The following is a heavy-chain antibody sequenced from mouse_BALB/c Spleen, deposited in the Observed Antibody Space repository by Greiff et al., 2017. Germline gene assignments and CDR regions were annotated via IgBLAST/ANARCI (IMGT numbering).Heavy chain of an antibody. Sequence: EAGGGLVQPKGSLKLSCAASGFTFNTYAMNWVRQAPGKGLEWVARIRSKSNNYATYYADSVKDRFTISRDDSQSMLYLQMNNLKTEDTAMYYCVRPAAYGNYAMDYWGQGTSVTVSS. J-gene: IGHJ4*01. D-gene: IGHD2-10*02. CDR2: IRSKSNNYAT. CDR1: GFTFNTYA. CDR3: VRPAAYGNYAMDY. V-gene: IGHV10-1*02.